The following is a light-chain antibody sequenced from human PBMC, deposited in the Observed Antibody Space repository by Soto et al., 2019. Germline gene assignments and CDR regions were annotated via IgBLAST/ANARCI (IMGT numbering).Light chain of an antibody. J-gene: IGKJ1*01. CDR1: QSLSAT. CDR2: GAS. CDR3: QQYRTWPRT. Sequence: EIVMTQSPATLSVSPGERATLSCRASQSLSATLAWYQQKPGQAPRLLIYGASTRATGIPARFTGSGSGTEFTLTISSLQSEDIAVYYCQQYRTWPRTFGQGTKVEIK. V-gene: IGKV3-15*01.